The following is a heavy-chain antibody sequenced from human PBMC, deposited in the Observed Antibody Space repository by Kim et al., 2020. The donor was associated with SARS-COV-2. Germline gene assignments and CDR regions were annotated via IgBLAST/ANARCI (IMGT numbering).Heavy chain of an antibody. CDR3: ARINSVLLWVGEPDDALDT. Sequence: GGSLRLSCAASGFAFSGYGMHWVRQAPGKGLEWVAVISYDGSNKYYADSVKGRFTISRDNSKNTLYLQMNSLRAEDTAVYYCARINSVLLWVGEPDDALDTCGQGAMVTVSS. D-gene: IGHD3-10*01. CDR2: ISYDGSNK. CDR1: GFAFSGYG. J-gene: IGHJ3*02. V-gene: IGHV3-33*05.